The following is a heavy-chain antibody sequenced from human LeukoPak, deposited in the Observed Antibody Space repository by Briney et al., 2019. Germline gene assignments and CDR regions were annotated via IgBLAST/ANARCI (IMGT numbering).Heavy chain of an antibody. CDR3: ARGPYYGSGTLDY. V-gene: IGHV3-53*01. J-gene: IGHJ4*02. CDR1: VFTVSSNY. D-gene: IGHD3-10*01. Sequence: PGGSLRLSCAASVFTVSSNYMSWVRQAPGKGLEWVSVIYSGGSTYYADSVKGRFTISRDNSNNMLYLQMNSLRAEDTAVYYCARGPYYGSGTLDYWGQGTLVTVSS. CDR2: IYSGGST.